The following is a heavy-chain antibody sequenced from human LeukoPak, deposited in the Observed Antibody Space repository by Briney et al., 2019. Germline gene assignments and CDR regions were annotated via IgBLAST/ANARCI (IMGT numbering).Heavy chain of an antibody. V-gene: IGHV3-30*18. J-gene: IGHJ5*02. CDR3: AKGPPYCSGGSCQGNWFDP. D-gene: IGHD2-15*01. Sequence: GGSLRLSCAASGFTFSSYGMHWVRQAPGKGLEWVAVISYDGSNKHYADSVKGRFTISRDNSKNTLYLQMNSLRAEDTAVYYCAKGPPYCSGGSCQGNWFDPWGQGTLVTVSS. CDR1: GFTFSSYG. CDR2: ISYDGSNK.